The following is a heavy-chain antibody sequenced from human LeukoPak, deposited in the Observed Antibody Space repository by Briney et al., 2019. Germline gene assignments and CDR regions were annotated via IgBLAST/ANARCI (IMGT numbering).Heavy chain of an antibody. CDR1: GGSISSYY. CDR2: IYYSGST. CDR3: ARDFRAGGFDY. Sequence: PSETLSLTCTGSGGSISSYYWSWIRQPPGKGLEWIGYIYYSGSTNYNPSLKSRVTISVDTSKNQFSLKLSSVTAADTAVYYCARDFRAGGFDYWGQGTLVTVSS. V-gene: IGHV4-59*01. J-gene: IGHJ4*02. D-gene: IGHD3-10*01.